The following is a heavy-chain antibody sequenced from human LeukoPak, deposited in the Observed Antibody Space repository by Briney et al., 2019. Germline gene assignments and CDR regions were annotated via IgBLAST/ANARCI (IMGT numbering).Heavy chain of an antibody. Sequence: GGSLRLSCVPSGFTFSSYGMHWVRQAPGKGLEWVAVIWYDGSNKYYADSLKGRFTISRDNSKTTLYLQMNSLRAEDTAVYYCAKDGSGSYYFGTDYWGQGTLVTVSS. CDR1: GFTFSSYG. CDR3: AKDGSGSYYFGTDY. J-gene: IGHJ4*02. CDR2: IWYDGSNK. D-gene: IGHD3-10*01. V-gene: IGHV3-33*06.